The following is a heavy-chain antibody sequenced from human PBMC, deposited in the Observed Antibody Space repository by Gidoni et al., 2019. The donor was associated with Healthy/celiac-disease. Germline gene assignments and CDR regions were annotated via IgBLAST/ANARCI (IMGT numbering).Heavy chain of an antibody. Sequence: QLQLQESGPGLVKPSETLSLTCTVSGGSISSSSYYWGWIRQPPGKGLEWIGSIYYSGSTYYNPSLKSRVTISVDTSKNQFSLKLSSVTAADTAVYYCARDSLMNYYDSSGLFDYWGQGTLVTVSS. CDR1: GGSISSSSYY. CDR3: ARDSLMNYYDSSGLFDY. J-gene: IGHJ4*02. CDR2: IYYSGST. D-gene: IGHD3-22*01. V-gene: IGHV4-39*07.